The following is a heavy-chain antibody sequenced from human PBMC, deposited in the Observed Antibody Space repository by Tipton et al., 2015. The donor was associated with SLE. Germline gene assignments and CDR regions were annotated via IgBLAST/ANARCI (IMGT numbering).Heavy chain of an antibody. D-gene: IGHD3-10*01. CDR1: GFTFDVYG. V-gene: IGHV3-20*04. J-gene: IGHJ2*01. CDR2: INWSGGST. Sequence: GSLRLSCAASGFTFDVYGMRWVRQAPGKGLEWVSGINWSGGSTAYADSVKGRFTISRDNAKNSLYLQMNSLRAEDTALYYCVRESNGSGTTGYFDLWGRGTLATVSS. CDR3: VRESNGSGTTGYFDL.